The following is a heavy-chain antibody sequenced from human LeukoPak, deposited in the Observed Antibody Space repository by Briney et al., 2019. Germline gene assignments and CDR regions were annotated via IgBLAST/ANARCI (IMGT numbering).Heavy chain of an antibody. CDR2: INSDGSST. CDR1: GFTFSSYW. V-gene: IGHV3-74*01. J-gene: IGHJ5*02. Sequence: GGSLRLSCAASGFTFSSYWMPWVRQAPGKGLVWVSRINSDGSSTSYADSVKGRFTISRDNAKNTLYLQMNSLRAEDTAVYYCARGRNYDFWSGYYTWFDPWGQGTLVTVSS. CDR3: ARGRNYDFWSGYYTWFDP. D-gene: IGHD3-3*01.